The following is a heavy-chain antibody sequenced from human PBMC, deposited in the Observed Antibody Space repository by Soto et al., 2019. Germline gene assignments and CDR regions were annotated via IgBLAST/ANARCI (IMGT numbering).Heavy chain of an antibody. CDR2: IIPIFGTA. CDR3: AGHDSSGYYHFWPGLNPFDY. CDR1: GGTFSSYA. Sequence: QVQLVQSGAEVKKPGSSVKVSCKASGGTFSSYAISWVRQAPGQGLEWMGGIIPIFGTAKYAQKFQGRVTITADESTSTAYMELRSLRSEDTAVDYCAGHDSSGYYHFWPGLNPFDYWGQGTLVTVSS. V-gene: IGHV1-69*01. J-gene: IGHJ4*02. D-gene: IGHD3-22*01.